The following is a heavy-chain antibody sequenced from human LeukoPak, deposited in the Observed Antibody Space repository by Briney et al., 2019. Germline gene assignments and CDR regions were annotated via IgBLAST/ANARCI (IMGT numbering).Heavy chain of an antibody. Sequence: SLRLSCAASGFTFSDYWMHWVRQAPGKGLVWVSGISWNSGSIGYADSVKGRFTISRDNAKNSLYLQMNSLRAEDTALYYCAKDESAMVRGVRYWGQGTLVTVSS. CDR3: AKDESAMVRGVRY. CDR1: GFTFSDYW. CDR2: ISWNSGSI. J-gene: IGHJ4*02. V-gene: IGHV3-9*01. D-gene: IGHD3-10*01.